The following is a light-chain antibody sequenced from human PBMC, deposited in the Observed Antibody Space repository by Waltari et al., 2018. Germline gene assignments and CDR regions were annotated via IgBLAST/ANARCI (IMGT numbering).Light chain of an antibody. CDR2: EDT. Sequence: SYELTQPPSVSVSPGQTARITCSGAALPNKSAYWYQQKSGQAPVLVIYEDTERPSGIPERFSGSSSGTMATLTISGAQVEDEADYYCYSGDDSGNQEVFGGGTKLTVL. CDR3: YSGDDSGNQEV. CDR1: ALPNKS. V-gene: IGLV3-10*01. J-gene: IGLJ2*01.